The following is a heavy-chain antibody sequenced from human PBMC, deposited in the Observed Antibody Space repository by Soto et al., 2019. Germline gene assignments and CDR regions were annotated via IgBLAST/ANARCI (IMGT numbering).Heavy chain of an antibody. V-gene: IGHV1-69*02. Sequence: QVQLVQSGAEVKKPGSSVKVSCKASGGTFSSYTISWVRQAPGQGLEWMGRIIPILGIANYAQKFQGRVTIPADKATSTAYMELSSLRSEDTAVYYCARDIAAAGNDAFDIWGQGTMVTVSS. D-gene: IGHD6-13*01. CDR2: IIPILGIA. CDR1: GGTFSSYT. CDR3: ARDIAAAGNDAFDI. J-gene: IGHJ3*02.